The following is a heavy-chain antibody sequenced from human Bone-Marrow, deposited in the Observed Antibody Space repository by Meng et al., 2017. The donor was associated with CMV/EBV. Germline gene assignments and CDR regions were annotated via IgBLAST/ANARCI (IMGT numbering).Heavy chain of an antibody. CDR3: TTEAIYCSGPSCYMGAFHI. CDR1: GFTFSSYS. V-gene: IGHV3-21*01. D-gene: IGHD2-2*02. Sequence: GGSLRLSCAASGFTFSSYSMNWVRQAPGKGLEWVSSISSSSSYIYYADSVKGRFTVSRENAENSLYLQLNSLRAGDTAVYYCTTEAIYCSGPSCYMGAFHIWGQGTMVTVSS. J-gene: IGHJ3*02. CDR2: ISSSSSYI.